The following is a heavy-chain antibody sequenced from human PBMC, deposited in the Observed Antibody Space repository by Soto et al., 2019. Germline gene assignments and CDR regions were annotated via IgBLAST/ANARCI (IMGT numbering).Heavy chain of an antibody. J-gene: IGHJ4*02. CDR3: ARDSAARQFDY. Sequence: SETLSLTCTVSGGSISSVGYYWSWIRQHPGKGLEWIGYIYYSGSTYYNPSLKSRVTISVDTSKNQFSLKLSSVTAADTAVYYCARDSAARQFDYWGQGTLVTVSS. CDR1: GGSISSVGYY. D-gene: IGHD6-25*01. V-gene: IGHV4-31*03. CDR2: IYYSGST.